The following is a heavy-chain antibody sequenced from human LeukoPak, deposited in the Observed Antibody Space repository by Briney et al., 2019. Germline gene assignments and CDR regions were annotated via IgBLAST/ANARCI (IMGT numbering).Heavy chain of an antibody. D-gene: IGHD3-22*01. V-gene: IGHV4-59*08. CDR3: ASLPYDSSGYYGDY. CDR1: GGSISSYY. J-gene: IGHJ4*02. CDR2: IYYSGST. Sequence: SETLSLTCTVSGGSISSYYWSWIRQPPGKGLEWIGYIYYSGSTNYNPSLKSRVTISVDTSKNQFSLKLSSVTAADTAVYYCASLPYDSSGYYGDYWGQGTLVTVSS.